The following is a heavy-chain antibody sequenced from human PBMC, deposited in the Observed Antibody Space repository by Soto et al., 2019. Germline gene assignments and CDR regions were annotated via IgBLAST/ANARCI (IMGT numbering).Heavy chain of an antibody. J-gene: IGHJ4*02. CDR1: GFTFSSYD. V-gene: IGHV3-30*18. D-gene: IGHD6-19*01. CDR2: ISYDGSNK. CDR3: AKAAFLGTSGWPYFDY. Sequence: QVQLVESGGGVVQPGRSLRLSCAASGFTFSSYDMHWVRQAPGKGLEWVALISYDGSNKYYADSVKGRFTISRDNSKNTLYLQMNSLRAEDTALYYCAKAAFLGTSGWPYFDYWGQGTLVTVSS.